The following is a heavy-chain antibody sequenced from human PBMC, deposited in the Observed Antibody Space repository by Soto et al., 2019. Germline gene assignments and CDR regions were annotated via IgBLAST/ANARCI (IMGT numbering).Heavy chain of an antibody. CDR3: AREGYDSSGYPLGY. V-gene: IGHV1-3*04. CDR1: GYIFVNYG. CDR2: INTGNGNT. D-gene: IGHD3-22*01. J-gene: IGHJ4*02. Sequence: ASVKVSCKASGYIFVNYGIAWVRQAPGQGLEWMGWINTGNGNTKYSQKFQGRVTITRGTSATTTYMELSSLRSEDTAVYYCAREGYDSSGYPLGYWGQGTLVTVSS.